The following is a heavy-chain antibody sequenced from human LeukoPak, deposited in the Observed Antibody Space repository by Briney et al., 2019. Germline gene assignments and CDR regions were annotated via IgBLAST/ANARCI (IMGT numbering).Heavy chain of an antibody. CDR1: GFTFSSYS. CDR2: ISSSSSTI. J-gene: IGHJ4*02. CDR3: ARDEAYSGYERVFDY. V-gene: IGHV3-48*01. D-gene: IGHD5-12*01. Sequence: GGSLRLSCAASGFTFSSYSMNWVRQAPGKGLEWVSYISSSSSTIYYADSVKGRFTISRDNAKNSLYLQMNSLRAEDTAVYYCARDEAYSGYERVFDYWGQGTLVTVSS.